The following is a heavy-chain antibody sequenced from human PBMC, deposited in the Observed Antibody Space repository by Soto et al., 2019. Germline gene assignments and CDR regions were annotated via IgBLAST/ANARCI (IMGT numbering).Heavy chain of an antibody. J-gene: IGHJ5*02. CDR3: AREGLGYSYAHNWFDP. V-gene: IGHV1-69*01. CDR1: GGTFSSYA. Sequence: QVQLVESGAEVKKPGSSVKVSCKASGGTFSSYAISWVRQAPGQGLEWMGGIIPIFGTANYAQKFQGRVTITADESTSTAYMELSSLRSEDTAVYYCAREGLGYSYAHNWFDPWGQGTLVTVSS. CDR2: IIPIFGTA. D-gene: IGHD5-18*01.